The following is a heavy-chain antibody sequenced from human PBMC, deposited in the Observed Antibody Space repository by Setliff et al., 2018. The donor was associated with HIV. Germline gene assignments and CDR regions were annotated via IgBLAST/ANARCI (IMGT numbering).Heavy chain of an antibody. D-gene: IGHD4-17*01. CDR3: ARSTVTTDYYYYMDV. J-gene: IGHJ6*03. V-gene: IGHV3-23*01. CDR2: IGGSAGTT. Sequence: GGSLRLSCAASGFTFSSYAMSWVRQAPGKGLEWVSGIGGSAGTTYYADSVKGRFTISRDNSKNTLYLQMKSLRAEDTAVYYCARSTVTTDYYYYMDVWGKGTTVTVSS. CDR1: GFTFSSYA.